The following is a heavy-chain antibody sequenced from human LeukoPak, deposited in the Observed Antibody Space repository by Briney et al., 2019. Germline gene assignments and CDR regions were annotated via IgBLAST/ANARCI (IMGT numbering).Heavy chain of an antibody. Sequence: GASVKVSCKASGYTFTSYDINWVRQATGQGLEWMGWMNPNSGNTGYAQKFQGRVTMTRNTSISTAYMELSSLRSEDTAVYYCARQGRSGGGSSNRFDYWGQGTLVTVSS. CDR3: ARQGRSGGGSSNRFDY. J-gene: IGHJ4*02. D-gene: IGHD2-2*01. CDR1: GYTFTSYD. CDR2: MNPNSGNT. V-gene: IGHV1-8*01.